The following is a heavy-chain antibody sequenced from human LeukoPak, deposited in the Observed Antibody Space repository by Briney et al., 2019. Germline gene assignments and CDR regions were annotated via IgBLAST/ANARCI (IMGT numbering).Heavy chain of an antibody. D-gene: IGHD1-26*01. V-gene: IGHV3-43*01. J-gene: IGHJ4*02. CDR1: GFTFDDYT. Sequence: GGSLRLSCAASGFTFDDYTMHWVRQAPGKGLEWVSLISWDGGSTYYADSVKGRFTISRDNSENSLYLQMNSLRTEDTALYYCAKDPSGVVGENYFDYWGQGTLVTVSS. CDR3: AKDPSGVVGENYFDY. CDR2: ISWDGGST.